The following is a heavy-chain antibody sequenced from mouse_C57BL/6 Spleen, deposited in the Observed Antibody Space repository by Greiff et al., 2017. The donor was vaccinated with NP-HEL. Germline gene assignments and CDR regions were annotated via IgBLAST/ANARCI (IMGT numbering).Heavy chain of an antibody. D-gene: IGHD1-1*01. V-gene: IGHV1-85*01. CDR1: GYTFTSYD. CDR3: ARRYYGSSYEDWYFDV. J-gene: IGHJ1*03. CDR2: IYPRDGST. Sequence: VQLQQSGPELVKPGASVQLSCKASGYTFTSYDINWVKQRPGQGLEWIGWIYPRDGSTKYNEKFKGKATLTVDTSSSTAYMELHSLTSEDSAVYFCARRYYGSSYEDWYFDVWGTGTTVTVSS.